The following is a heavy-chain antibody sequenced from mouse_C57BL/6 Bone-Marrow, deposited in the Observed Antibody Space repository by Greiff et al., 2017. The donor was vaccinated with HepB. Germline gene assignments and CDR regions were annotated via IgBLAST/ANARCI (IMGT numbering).Heavy chain of an antibody. CDR1: GFTFSDYG. J-gene: IGHJ1*03. Sequence: EVKLVESGGGLVQPGGSLKLSCAASGFTFSDYGMAWVRQAPRKGPEWVAFISNLAYSIYYADTVTGRFTISRENAKNTLYLEMSSLRSEDTAMYYCARRGFPYDFWYFDVWGTGTTVTVSS. V-gene: IGHV5-15*01. D-gene: IGHD2-4*01. CDR3: ARRGFPYDFWYFDV. CDR2: ISNLAYSI.